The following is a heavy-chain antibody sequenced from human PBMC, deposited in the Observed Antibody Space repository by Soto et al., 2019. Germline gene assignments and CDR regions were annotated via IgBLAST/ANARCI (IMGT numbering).Heavy chain of an antibody. V-gene: IGHV3-21*01. Sequence: GGSLRLSCAASGFTFSTYNMNWVRQAPGKGLEWVSSISSSSGYIYYADSVKGRFTISRDDAKNSLSLQMNSLRAEDTAVYYCARVRSYSYGQGYGMDVWGQGTTVTVSS. CDR3: ARVRSYSYGQGYGMDV. CDR1: GFTFSTYN. CDR2: ISSSSGYI. D-gene: IGHD5-18*01. J-gene: IGHJ6*02.